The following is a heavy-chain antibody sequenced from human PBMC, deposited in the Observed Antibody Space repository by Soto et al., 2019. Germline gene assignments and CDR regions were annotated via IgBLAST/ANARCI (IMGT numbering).Heavy chain of an antibody. V-gene: IGHV1-69*01. Sequence: QVQLVQSGAEVKKPGSSVKVSCKDSGGTFSSYDVSWVRRAPGQGLEWMGGIIPMLGTAKSAQNFQGRVTITADESMSTIYMELSSRRSEDTAVYYCARGRPLRNFDYYGMAVWGQWNTVTVSS. J-gene: IGHJ6*02. CDR3: ARGRPLRNFDYYGMAV. CDR1: GGTFSSYD. CDR2: IIPMLGTA. D-gene: IGHD3-16*01.